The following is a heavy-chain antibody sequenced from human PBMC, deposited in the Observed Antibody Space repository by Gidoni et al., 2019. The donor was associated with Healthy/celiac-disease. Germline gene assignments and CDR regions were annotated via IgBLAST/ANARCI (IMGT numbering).Heavy chain of an antibody. CDR3: ARESRIFHYYFDY. D-gene: IGHD3-9*01. Sequence: QVQLQESGPGLVKPSETLSLTCTVSGGSVSSGSYYWSWIRQPPGKGLEWIGYIYYSGSTNYNPSLKSRVTISVDTSKNQFSLKLSSVTAADTAVYYCARESRIFHYYFDYWGQGTLVTVSS. J-gene: IGHJ4*02. CDR2: IYYSGST. V-gene: IGHV4-61*01. CDR1: GGSVSSGSYY.